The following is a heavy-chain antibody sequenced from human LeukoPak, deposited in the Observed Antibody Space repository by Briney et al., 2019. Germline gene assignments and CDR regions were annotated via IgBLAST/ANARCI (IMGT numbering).Heavy chain of an antibody. CDR3: GRALVMYSSGWYGS. CDR1: GGSISSYY. J-gene: IGHJ5*01. D-gene: IGHD6-19*01. Sequence: SETLSLTCTVSGGSISSYYWSWIRQPPGKGLEWIGEINHSGSTNYNPSLKSRVTISVDTSKNQFSLKLSSVTAADTAVYYCGRALVMYSSGWYGSWGQGTLVTVSS. CDR2: INHSGST. V-gene: IGHV4-34*01.